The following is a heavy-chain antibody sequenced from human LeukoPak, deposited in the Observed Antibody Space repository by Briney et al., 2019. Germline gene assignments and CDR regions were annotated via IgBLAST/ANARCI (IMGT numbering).Heavy chain of an antibody. CDR3: ATDRGWRTSGYYLYYFEY. Sequence: SGGSLRLSCAASGFIFTNYFTSWVRQAPGKGLEWVASIKHDGSEKYYVDSVRGRFTISRDNTMNSLYLQMSSLRAEDTAVYYCATDRGWRTSGYYLYYFEYWGQGTLVTYSS. J-gene: IGHJ4*02. CDR2: IKHDGSEK. V-gene: IGHV3-7*01. CDR1: GFIFTNYF. D-gene: IGHD3-3*01.